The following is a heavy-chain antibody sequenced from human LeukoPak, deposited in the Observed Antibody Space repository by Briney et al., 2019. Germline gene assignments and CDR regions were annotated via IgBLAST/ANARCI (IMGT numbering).Heavy chain of an antibody. CDR1: GFTFSSYW. CDR2: VNSDGGST. V-gene: IGHV3-74*01. J-gene: IGHJ4*02. Sequence: GGSLRLSCTASGFTFSSYWMHWVRQAPGKGLVWVSRVNSDGGSTSYADSVKGRFTISRDNAKNTLYLQMNSLRAEDTAVYYCARRIQGMAPYYFDYWGQGTLVTVSS. CDR3: ARRIQGMAPYYFDY. D-gene: IGHD5-24*01.